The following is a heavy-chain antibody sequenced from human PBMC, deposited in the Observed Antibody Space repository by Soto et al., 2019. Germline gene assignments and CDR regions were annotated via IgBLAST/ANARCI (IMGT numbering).Heavy chain of an antibody. CDR2: LSAYNGNT. V-gene: IGHV1-18*01. D-gene: IGHD1-26*01. CDR3: ARDKRGSYHAYYYYSGMDV. J-gene: IGHJ6*02. CDR1: GYTFTSSG. Sequence: QVQLVQSGAEVKKPGASVKVSCKASGYTFTSSGISWVRPAPGHGLEWMGWLSAYNGNTHYAQKLQGRVTMTTDTTTSTAYMGLRSLRSDDTAVDYCARDKRGSYHAYYYYSGMDVWGQGTTVTFS.